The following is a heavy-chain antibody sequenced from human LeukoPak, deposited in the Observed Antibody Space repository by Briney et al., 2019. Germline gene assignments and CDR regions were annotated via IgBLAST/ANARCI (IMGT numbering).Heavy chain of an antibody. CDR3: ARDRHFGSGTYTNFDY. D-gene: IGHD3-10*01. J-gene: IGHJ4*02. V-gene: IGHV3-7*01. Sequence: GGSLRLSCATSGFTLTNYWMSWVRQAPGKGLERVATIKHDGSDKYYVDSVKGRFTISRDIAKNSLYLQMNSLSAEDTAVYYCARDRHFGSGTYTNFDYWGQGTLVTVSS. CDR2: IKHDGSDK. CDR1: GFTLTNYW.